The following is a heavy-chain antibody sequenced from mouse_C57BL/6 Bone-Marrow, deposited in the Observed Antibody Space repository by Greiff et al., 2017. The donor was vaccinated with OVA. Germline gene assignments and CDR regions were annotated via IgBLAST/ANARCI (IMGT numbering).Heavy chain of an antibody. Sequence: EVQGVESGEGLVKPGGSLKLSCAASGFTFSSYAMSWVRQTPEKRLEWVAYISSGGDYFYYADTVKGRFTISRDNARNTLYLQMSSLKSEDTAMYYCTRDNWAWFAYWGQGTLGTVSA. V-gene: IGHV5-9-1*02. CDR1: GFTFSSYA. D-gene: IGHD4-1*01. J-gene: IGHJ3*01. CDR2: ISSGGDYF. CDR3: TRDNWAWFAY.